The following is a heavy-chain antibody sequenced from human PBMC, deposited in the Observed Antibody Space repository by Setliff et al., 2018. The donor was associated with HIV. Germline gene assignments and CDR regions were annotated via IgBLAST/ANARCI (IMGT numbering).Heavy chain of an antibody. CDR1: GGSFSSSSYS. V-gene: IGHV4-39*07. D-gene: IGHD3-22*01. J-gene: IGHJ4*02. Sequence: SETLSLTCIVSGGSFSSSSYSWGWTRLPPGKGLEWIGSIDYSGRTYYNPSLKSRVTISKDISKNTLYLQMNSLRAEDTAVYYCAKDRGSDPYDPVDYWGQGTLVTVSS. CDR2: IDYSGRT. CDR3: AKDRGSDPYDPVDY.